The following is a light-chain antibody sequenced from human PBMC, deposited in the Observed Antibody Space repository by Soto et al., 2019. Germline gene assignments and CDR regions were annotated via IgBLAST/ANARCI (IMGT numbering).Light chain of an antibody. CDR1: QSISSY. J-gene: IGKJ4*01. CDR2: AAS. Sequence: DIQMTQSPSSLSASVGDRVTITCRASQSISSYLNWYQQKPGKAPKLLIYAASSLQSGVPSRFSGSGSGTDFTFTISSLQPEDFATYYCQQSYSTPLTFGGGTNVEIK. V-gene: IGKV1-39*01. CDR3: QQSYSTPLT.